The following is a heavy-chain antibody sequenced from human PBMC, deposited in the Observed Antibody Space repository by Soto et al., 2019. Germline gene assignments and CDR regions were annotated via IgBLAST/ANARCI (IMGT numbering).Heavy chain of an antibody. V-gene: IGHV1-3*01. CDR3: ARVGVKPYQFGVDY. CDR1: GYTFTSYA. J-gene: IGHJ4*02. CDR2: INAGNGNT. D-gene: IGHD3-16*01. Sequence: ASVKVSCKASGYTFTSYAVHWVRQAPGQRLEWMGWINAGNGNTKYSQKFQGRVTITRDTSASTAYMELSSLRSEDTAVYYCARVGVKPYQFGVDYWGQGTLVTVSS.